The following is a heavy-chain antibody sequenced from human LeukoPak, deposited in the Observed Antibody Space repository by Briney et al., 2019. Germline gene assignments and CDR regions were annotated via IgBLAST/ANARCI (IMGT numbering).Heavy chain of an antibody. J-gene: IGHJ4*02. CDR2: IYSGGST. V-gene: IGHV3-66*01. Sequence: GGSLRLSCAASGFTVSSNYMSWVRQAPGKGLEWVSVIYSGGSTYYADSVKGRFTISRDNSKNTLYLQMNSLRAEDTAVYYCARDRPVLGRYYYDSSGYYYESDYWGQGTLVTVSS. D-gene: IGHD3-22*01. CDR1: GFTVSSNY. CDR3: ARDRPVLGRYYYDSSGYYYESDY.